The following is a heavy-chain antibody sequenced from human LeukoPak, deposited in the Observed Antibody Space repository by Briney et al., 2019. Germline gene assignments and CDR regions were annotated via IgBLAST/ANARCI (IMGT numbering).Heavy chain of an antibody. Sequence: GGPLRLSCAASGFTFSSYSMNWVRQAPGKGLEWVSYISSSSKTIYYADSVKGRFTISRDNAKNSLYLQMNSLRGEDSAVYYCARDQGIFDYWGQGTLVTVSS. J-gene: IGHJ4*02. CDR2: ISSSSKTI. V-gene: IGHV3-48*01. CDR3: ARDQGIFDY. CDR1: GFTFSSYS.